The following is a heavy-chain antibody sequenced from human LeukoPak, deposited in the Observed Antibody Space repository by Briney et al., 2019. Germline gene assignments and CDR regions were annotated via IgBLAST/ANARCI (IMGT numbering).Heavy chain of an antibody. CDR2: INAHGSTA. Sequence: GGSLRLSCAASGFTFGNSWVHWVRQAPGKGLVWVSLINAHGSTATYADSVRGRFTISRDNARNTLSLQMNSLTIEDTAVYYCVVVVEPPDSDGFDVWGQGTMITVSS. J-gene: IGHJ3*01. D-gene: IGHD1-14*01. V-gene: IGHV3-74*01. CDR1: GFTFGNSW. CDR3: VVVVEPPDSDGFDV.